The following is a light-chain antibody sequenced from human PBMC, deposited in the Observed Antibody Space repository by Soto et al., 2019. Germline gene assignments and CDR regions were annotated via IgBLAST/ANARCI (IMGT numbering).Light chain of an antibody. J-gene: IGKJ4*01. CDR3: QQYNKWPLT. V-gene: IGKV3-15*01. CDR2: GAS. Sequence: EIVMTQSPGTLSVSPGERATLSCGASQTVWSTLAWYQQRPGQAPRLLIYGASTRATGIPARFSGSGSGTEFTLSISSLQSEDFAVYYCQQYNKWPLTFGGGTKVEIK. CDR1: QTVWST.